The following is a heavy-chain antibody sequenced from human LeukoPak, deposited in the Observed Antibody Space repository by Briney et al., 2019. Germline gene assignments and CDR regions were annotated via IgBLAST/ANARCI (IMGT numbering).Heavy chain of an antibody. Sequence: GGSLRLSCAASGFTVSSNYMSWVRQAPGKGLEWVSVIYSGGSTYYADSVKGRFTISRDNSKNSLYLQMNSLRAEDTALYYCARPNSGYSSGWYYNYWGQGTLVTVSS. CDR2: IYSGGST. CDR1: GFTVSSNY. CDR3: ARPNSGYSSGWYYNY. V-gene: IGHV3-53*01. D-gene: IGHD6-19*01. J-gene: IGHJ4*02.